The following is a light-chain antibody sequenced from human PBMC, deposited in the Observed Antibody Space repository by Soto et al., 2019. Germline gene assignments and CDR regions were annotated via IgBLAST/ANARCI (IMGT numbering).Light chain of an antibody. CDR3: QQYNNWPPTWT. J-gene: IGKJ1*01. CDR2: GAS. V-gene: IGKV3-15*01. CDR1: QNIHTN. Sequence: EIVMTQSPATLSVSPGERATLSCRAGQNIHTNLAWYQQKPGQAPRLLFYGASTGATGLPARFSGSGSGTEFTLTINSLQAEDCAVYYCQQYNNWPPTWTFGQGTKVDIK.